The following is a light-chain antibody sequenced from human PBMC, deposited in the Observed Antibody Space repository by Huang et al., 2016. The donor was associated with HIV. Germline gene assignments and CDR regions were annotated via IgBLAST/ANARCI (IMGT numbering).Light chain of an antibody. CDR1: QNISSW. Sequence: DIQLTQSPSTLSASVGDRLTTTCRASQNISSWLAWYQQKPGKAPKLLIYKVSSLESVVPSRFSGSGCGTKFTLTINSLQPDDIGTYYCQYGETFGQGSKVEVK. CDR3: QYGET. J-gene: IGKJ1*01. V-gene: IGKV1-5*03. CDR2: KVS.